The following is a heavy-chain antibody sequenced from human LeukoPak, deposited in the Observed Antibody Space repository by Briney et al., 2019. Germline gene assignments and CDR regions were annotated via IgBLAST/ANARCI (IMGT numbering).Heavy chain of an antibody. CDR3: ARDPEGVIGYCSGGSCYDGWFDP. J-gene: IGHJ5*02. CDR2: IIPIFGTA. V-gene: IGHV1-69*05. D-gene: IGHD2-15*01. CDR1: GGTFSSYA. Sequence: SVKVSCKASGGTFSSYAISWVRQAPGQGLEWMGGIIPIFGTANYAQKFQGRVTITTDESTSTAYMELSSLRSEDTAVYYCARDPEGVIGYCSGGSCYDGWFDPWGQGTLVTVSS.